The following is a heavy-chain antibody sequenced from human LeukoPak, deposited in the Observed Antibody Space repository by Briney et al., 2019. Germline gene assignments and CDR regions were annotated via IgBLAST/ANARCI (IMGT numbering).Heavy chain of an antibody. CDR3: AKEWYVGSPPDH. CDR1: GFIFSDYG. J-gene: IGHJ4*02. Sequence: QPGGSLRLSCGVSGFIFSDYGMHWVRQAPGKGLEGVASIRFDGTNNNYADSVKGRFTISRDNSRNTLYLQMNSLRPEDTALYYCAKEWYVGSPPDHWGQGTQVTVSS. V-gene: IGHV3-30*02. D-gene: IGHD3-10*01. CDR2: IRFDGTNN.